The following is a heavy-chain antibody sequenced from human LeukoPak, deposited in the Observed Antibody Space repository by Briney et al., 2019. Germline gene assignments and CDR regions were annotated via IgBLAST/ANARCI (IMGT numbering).Heavy chain of an antibody. Sequence: PGGSLRLSCAASGFTVSSNYMSWVRQAPGKGLEWVSVIYSGGSTYYADSVKGRFTISRDNSKNTLYLQMNSLRAEDTAVYYCARVRVRSSVGATRNYYGMDVWGQGTTVTVSS. CDR1: GFTVSSNY. V-gene: IGHV3-53*01. CDR3: ARVRVRSSVGATRNYYGMDV. CDR2: IYSGGST. D-gene: IGHD1-26*01. J-gene: IGHJ6*02.